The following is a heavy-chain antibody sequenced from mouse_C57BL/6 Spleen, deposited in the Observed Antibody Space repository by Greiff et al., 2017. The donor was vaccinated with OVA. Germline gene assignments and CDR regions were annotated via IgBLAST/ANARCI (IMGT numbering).Heavy chain of an antibody. CDR2: IYPGSGST. D-gene: IGHD2-4*01. CDR1: GYTFTSYW. J-gene: IGHJ1*03. V-gene: IGHV1-55*01. Sequence: QVQLQQPGAELVKPGASVKMSCKASGYTFTSYWITWVKQRPGQGLEWIGDIYPGSGSTNYNEKFKSKATLTVDTSSSTAYMQLSSLTSDDSAVYYCSRMITPLSWYFDVWGTGTTVTVSS. CDR3: SRMITPLSWYFDV.